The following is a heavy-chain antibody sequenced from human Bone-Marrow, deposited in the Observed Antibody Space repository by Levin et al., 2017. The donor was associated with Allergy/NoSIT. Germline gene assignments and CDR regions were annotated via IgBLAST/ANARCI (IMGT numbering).Heavy chain of an antibody. Sequence: PSETLSLTCTVSGGSISSSSYYWGWIRQPPGKGLEWIGSIYYSGSTYYNPSLKSRVTISVDTSKNQFSLKLSSVTAADTAVYYCARYNYYGSGWGGDYFDYWGQGTLVTVSS. D-gene: IGHD3-10*01. CDR1: GGSISSSSYY. J-gene: IGHJ4*02. CDR2: IYYSGST. V-gene: IGHV4-39*01. CDR3: ARYNYYGSGWGGDYFDY.